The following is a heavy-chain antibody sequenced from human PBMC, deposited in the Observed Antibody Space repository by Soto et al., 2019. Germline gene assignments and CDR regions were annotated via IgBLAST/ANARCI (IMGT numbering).Heavy chain of an antibody. V-gene: IGHV4-31*03. CDR2: IYYSGST. D-gene: IGHD3-22*01. Sequence: QVQLQESGPGLVKPSQTLSLTCTVSGGSISNGGYYWSWIRQHPGKGLEWIGYIYYSGSTYYNPSLKSRVTISVDTSKNQFSLKLSSVTAADTAVYYCARVDSSGYLGWFDPWGQGTLVTVSS. J-gene: IGHJ5*02. CDR3: ARVDSSGYLGWFDP. CDR1: GGSISNGGYY.